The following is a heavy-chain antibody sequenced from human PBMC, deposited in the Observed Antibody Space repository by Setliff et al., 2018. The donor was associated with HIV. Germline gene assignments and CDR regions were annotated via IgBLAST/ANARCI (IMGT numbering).Heavy chain of an antibody. CDR1: GGSVSTGNYY. CDR2: IFYSGST. D-gene: IGHD3-16*01. Sequence: KPSETLSLTCTVSGGSVSTGNYYWNWIRLPPGKGLEWIGYIFYSGSTNYNPSLKSRVTMSVDTSKNQFSLKLSSVTAADTAVYYCARDVPWGDYYYYMDVWGKGTTVTVSS. V-gene: IGHV4-61*01. CDR3: ARDVPWGDYYYYMDV. J-gene: IGHJ6*03.